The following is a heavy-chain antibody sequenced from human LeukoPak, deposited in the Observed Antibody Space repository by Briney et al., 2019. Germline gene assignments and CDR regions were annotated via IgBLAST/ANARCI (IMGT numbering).Heavy chain of an antibody. D-gene: IGHD3-16*02. CDR3: ATGNYHGFDI. J-gene: IGHJ3*02. Sequence: GGSLRLSCAASGFTFSSYWMHWVRQAPGKGLVWVSCLNNDGSSIRYADSVRGRFTISRDNAKNTLYLQMNGPRAEDTAVYYCATGNYHGFDIWGQGTMVTVSS. CDR2: LNNDGSSI. V-gene: IGHV3-74*01. CDR1: GFTFSSYW.